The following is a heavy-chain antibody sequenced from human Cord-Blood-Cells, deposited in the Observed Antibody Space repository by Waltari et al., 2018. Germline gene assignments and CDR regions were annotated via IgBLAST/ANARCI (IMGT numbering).Heavy chain of an antibody. CDR3: ARGRRYYYYYGMDV. Sequence: QVQLQQWGAGLLKPSETLSLTCAVYGGSFSGYYWSWIRQPQGKGLEWIGEINHSGSTNYNPSLKSRVTISVDTSKNQFSLKLSSVTAADTAVYYCARGRRYYYYYGMDVWGQGTTVTVSS. J-gene: IGHJ6*02. CDR2: INHSGST. CDR1: GGSFSGYY. V-gene: IGHV4-34*01.